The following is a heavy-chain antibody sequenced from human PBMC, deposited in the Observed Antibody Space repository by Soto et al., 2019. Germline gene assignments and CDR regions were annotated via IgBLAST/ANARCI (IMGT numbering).Heavy chain of an antibody. CDR3: AKLGYCIRTSCYYFDY. D-gene: IGHD2-2*01. Sequence: SETLSLTCAVSGGSVSSTNWWSWVRQSPGKGLEWIGDIYHIGSTNYNPSLRGRVTISVDKSNNQFSLTLKYVTAADTAVYYCAKLGYCIRTSCYYFDYWGQGTLVTVSS. V-gene: IGHV4-4*02. CDR1: GGSVSSTNW. CDR2: IYHIGST. J-gene: IGHJ4*02.